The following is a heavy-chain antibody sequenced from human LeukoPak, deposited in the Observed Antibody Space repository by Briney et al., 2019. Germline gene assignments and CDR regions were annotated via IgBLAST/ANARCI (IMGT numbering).Heavy chain of an antibody. Sequence: GGSLRLSCAASGFTFSTYAIHWVRQAPGKGLEWVAVISYDGSNKYYVDSVKGRFTIARDNSKNTVYLQMNSLRAEDMAVYYCAREEWYYFDYWGLGTLVTVSS. CDR2: ISYDGSNK. CDR3: AREEWYYFDY. V-gene: IGHV3-30-3*01. CDR1: GFTFSTYA. D-gene: IGHD3-3*01. J-gene: IGHJ4*02.